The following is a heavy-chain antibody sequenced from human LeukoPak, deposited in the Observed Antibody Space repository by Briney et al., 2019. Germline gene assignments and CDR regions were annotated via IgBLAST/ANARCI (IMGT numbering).Heavy chain of an antibody. CDR2: ISYDGSNK. CDR1: GFTFSSYA. D-gene: IGHD5-18*01. V-gene: IGHV3-30-3*01. J-gene: IGHJ6*02. Sequence: PPGGPLRLSCAASGFTFSSYAMHWVRQAPGKGLEWVAVISYDGSNKYYADSVKGRFTISRDNSKNTLYLQMNSLRAEDTAVYYCARASGYPRTPEKLDVWGQGTTVTVSS. CDR3: ARASGYPRTPEKLDV.